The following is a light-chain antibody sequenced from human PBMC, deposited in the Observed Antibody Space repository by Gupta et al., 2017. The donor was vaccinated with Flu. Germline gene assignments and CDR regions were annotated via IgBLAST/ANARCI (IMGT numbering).Light chain of an antibody. CDR3: QQYDKLPLT. V-gene: IGKV1-33*01. CDR2: GAS. J-gene: IGKJ4*01. CDR1: QDSRKY. Sequence: DIQITQSPSSLSASVSDRVTITCQGSQDSRKYLSWYHQKPGKAPKVLIYGASSWEIGVPERFSGSGSGTDFTLTVSRLEPEDIATYYCQQYDKLPLTFGGGTKVEIK.